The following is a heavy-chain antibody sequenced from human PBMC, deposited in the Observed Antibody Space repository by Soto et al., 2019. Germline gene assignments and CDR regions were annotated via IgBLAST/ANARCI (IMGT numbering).Heavy chain of an antibody. CDR2: IFYTGST. CDR3: AKYRRTAAEGYTLDY. V-gene: IGHV4-59*01. D-gene: IGHD6-13*01. Sequence: SETLSLTCTVSGDSMKNFYWSWMRQPPGKTLEWIGNIFYTGSTTYNPSLESRITMSVDTSKNQFSLRLSSVSAADTAVYFCAKYRRTAAEGYTLDYWGRGTLVTVS. J-gene: IGHJ4*02. CDR1: GDSMKNFY.